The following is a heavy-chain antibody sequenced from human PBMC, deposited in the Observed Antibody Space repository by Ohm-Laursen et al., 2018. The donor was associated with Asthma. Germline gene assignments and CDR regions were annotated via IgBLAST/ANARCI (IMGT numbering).Heavy chain of an antibody. CDR3: AKDGEMATIGSLGY. Sequence: SSLRLSCVASGFTFSSYGMHWVRQAPGKGLEWVAVISYDGSNKYYADSVKGRFTISRDNSKNTLYLQMNSLRAEDTAVYYCAKDGEMATIGSLGYWGQGTLVTVSS. CDR1: GFTFSSYG. J-gene: IGHJ4*02. CDR2: ISYDGSNK. V-gene: IGHV3-30*18. D-gene: IGHD5-24*01.